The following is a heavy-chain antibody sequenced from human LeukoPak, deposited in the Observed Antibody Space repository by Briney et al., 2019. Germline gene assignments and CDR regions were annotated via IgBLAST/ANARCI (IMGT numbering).Heavy chain of an antibody. V-gene: IGHV4-59*11. Sequence: PSETLSLTCTVSGASISTHYWSWIRQSPGKGLEWIGYTSYSGRTNYNPSLESRVTISVDTSRSQFSLRLSSVTAADTAVYSCARVVEYDSSSGFFKYYYYYIDVWGKGTTVTVSS. D-gene: IGHD6-6*01. CDR1: GASISTHY. J-gene: IGHJ6*03. CDR2: TSYSGRT. CDR3: ARVVEYDSSSGFFKYYYYYIDV.